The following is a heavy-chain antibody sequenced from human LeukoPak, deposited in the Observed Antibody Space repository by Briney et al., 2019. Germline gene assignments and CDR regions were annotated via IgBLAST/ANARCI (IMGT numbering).Heavy chain of an antibody. V-gene: IGHV3-9*01. J-gene: IGHJ4*02. CDR2: ISWHSGTI. Sequence: GGSLRLSCAASGFTFDDYTIHWVRQAPGKGLEWVSGISWHSGTIGYADSVKGRFTISRDNAKNSLYLQMNSLRAEDTALYYCAKDKYSQGVYYFDYWGQGTLVTVSS. CDR3: AKDKYSQGVYYFDY. D-gene: IGHD5-18*01. CDR1: GFTFDDYT.